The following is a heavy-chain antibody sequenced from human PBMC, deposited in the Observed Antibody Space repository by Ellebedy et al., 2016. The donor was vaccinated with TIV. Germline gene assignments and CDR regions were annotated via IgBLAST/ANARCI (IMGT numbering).Heavy chain of an antibody. CDR2: INQGGSET. D-gene: IGHD1-1*01. Sequence: GGSLRLSXAASGFTFSTYWMSWVRQAPGKGLEWVANINQGGSETYYADSVKGRFTMSRDNAKNSLYLQLNSLRAEDTAVYYCARSPATGTVDYWGHGTLVTVSS. J-gene: IGHJ4*01. CDR3: ARSPATGTVDY. V-gene: IGHV3-7*01. CDR1: GFTFSTYW.